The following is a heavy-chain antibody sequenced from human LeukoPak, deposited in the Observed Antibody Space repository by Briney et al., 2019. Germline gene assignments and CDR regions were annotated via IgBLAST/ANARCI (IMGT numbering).Heavy chain of an antibody. CDR3: ARDSAYCGGDCYSFDY. CDR1: GFTFRNFW. D-gene: IGHD2-21*02. CDR2: FNTDGSST. J-gene: IGHJ4*02. V-gene: IGHV3-74*01. Sequence: PGGSLRLSCAASGFTFRNFWMHWARQAPGRGLVWVSRFNTDGSSTNYADSVKGRFTNSRDNAKNTLYLQMNSLRAEDTAVYCCARDSAYCGGDCYSFDYWGQGTLVTVSS.